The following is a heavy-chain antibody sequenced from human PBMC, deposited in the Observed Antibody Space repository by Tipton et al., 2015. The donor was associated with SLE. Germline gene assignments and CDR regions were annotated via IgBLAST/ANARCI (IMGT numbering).Heavy chain of an antibody. J-gene: IGHJ4*02. Sequence: QLVQSGAEVKKPGASVKVSCKASGYTFTSYCITWVRQAPGQGLEWMGVINPSAGSTSYAQKFQGRVIMTRDTSTRTAYMELSSLRSEDTAVYYCARDGSSSSYFDYWGQGTLVTVSS. V-gene: IGHV1-46*01. CDR2: INPSAGST. D-gene: IGHD6-13*01. CDR1: GYTFTSYC. CDR3: ARDGSSSSYFDY.